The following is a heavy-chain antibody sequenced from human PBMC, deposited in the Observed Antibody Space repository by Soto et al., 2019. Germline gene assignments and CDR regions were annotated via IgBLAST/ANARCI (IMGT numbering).Heavy chain of an antibody. CDR3: ARDLLGYCTSTSCFYCLDV. V-gene: IGHV4-59*01. Sequence: QVQLQQSGPGLVKPSETLSLTCTVSGGSISPYYWSWIRQTPGKGLEYVGDISNSGTTNYNPSLKARVTISLDTSKHQFSLNLRSLTAADTAVYYCARDLLGYCTSTSCFYCLDVWGQGTTVTVSS. CDR2: ISNSGTT. J-gene: IGHJ6*02. CDR1: GGSISPYY. D-gene: IGHD2-2*01.